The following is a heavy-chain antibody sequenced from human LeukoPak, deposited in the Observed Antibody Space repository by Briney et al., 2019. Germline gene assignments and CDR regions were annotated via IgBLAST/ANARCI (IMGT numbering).Heavy chain of an antibody. J-gene: IGHJ5*02. V-gene: IGHV3-21*01. CDR1: GFTFSSYS. CDR3: ASQRQGYCSSTSCYASWFDP. Sequence: PGGSLRLSCAASGFTFSSYSMNWVRQAPGKGLEWVSSISSSSSYIYYADSAKGRFTISRDNAKNSLYLQMNSLRAEDTAVYYCASQRQGYCSSTSCYASWFDPWGQGTLVTVSS. D-gene: IGHD2-2*01. CDR2: ISSSSSYI.